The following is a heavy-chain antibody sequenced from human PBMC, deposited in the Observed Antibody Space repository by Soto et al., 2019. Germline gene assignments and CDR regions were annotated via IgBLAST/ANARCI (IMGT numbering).Heavy chain of an antibody. V-gene: IGHV3-30*18. Sequence: QVQLVESGGGVVHPGRSLRLSCAASGFTFSTYGMHWVRQAPGKGLEWVAVIWDDGSNQYYADSVEGRLTISRGNSKSTLYLQMDSLRPEDTAVYYCAKGGSSGWDLDYWGQGTLVTVSS. CDR1: GFTFSTYG. D-gene: IGHD6-19*01. CDR2: IWDDGSNQ. J-gene: IGHJ4*02. CDR3: AKGGSSGWDLDY.